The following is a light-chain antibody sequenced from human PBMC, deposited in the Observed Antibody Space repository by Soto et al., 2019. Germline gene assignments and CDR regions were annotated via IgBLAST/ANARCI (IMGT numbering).Light chain of an antibody. V-gene: IGKV3-20*01. CDR1: QSVSSSY. Sequence: EIVLTQSPGTLSLSPGERATLSCRASQSVSSSYLAWYQQKPGQAPRLLIYGASSRATGIPDRFSGSGSGTDFTLIISRLEPEDFAVDYCQQYGSSPTTLGQGPNLDIK. CDR2: GAS. J-gene: IGKJ1*01. CDR3: QQYGSSPTT.